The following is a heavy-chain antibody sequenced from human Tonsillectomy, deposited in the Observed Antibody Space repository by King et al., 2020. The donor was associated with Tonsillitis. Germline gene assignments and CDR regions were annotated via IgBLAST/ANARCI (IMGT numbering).Heavy chain of an antibody. Sequence: TLKESGPVLVKPTETLTLTCTVSGFSLSNARVGVSWIRQPPGKALEWLAHIFSNDEKSYNTSLKSRLTISKDTSKSQVVLTMTKMDPVDTATYYCARIIPPDSSPWYWYFDLWGRGTLVTVSS. D-gene: IGHD6-13*01. V-gene: IGHV2-26*01. CDR3: ARIIPPDSSPWYWYFDL. CDR2: IFSNDEK. CDR1: GFSLSNARVG. J-gene: IGHJ2*01.